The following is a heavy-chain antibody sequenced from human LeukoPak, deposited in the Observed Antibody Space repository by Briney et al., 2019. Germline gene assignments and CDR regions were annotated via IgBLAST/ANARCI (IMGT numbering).Heavy chain of an antibody. CDR1: GFTFTSYA. V-gene: IGHV3-23*01. Sequence: GGSLRFSCAASGFTFTSYALSWVRQAPGKGLEWVSAISAGGGSTYDADSVKGRFTISSDNSKNTVYLQMTSLRVDDTAVYYCAKFDRTATYFDSWGQGTLVTISS. J-gene: IGHJ4*02. CDR2: ISAGGGST. CDR3: AKFDRTATYFDS. D-gene: IGHD2-21*02.